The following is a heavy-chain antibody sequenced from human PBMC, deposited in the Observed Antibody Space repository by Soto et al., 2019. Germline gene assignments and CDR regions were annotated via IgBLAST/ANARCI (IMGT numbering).Heavy chain of an antibody. D-gene: IGHD4-17*01. Sequence: SLTLSLTCAISGDSVSSNSAAWNWIRQSPSRGLEWLGRTYYRSKWYNDYAVSVKSRITISPDTSKNQFSLHLNSVTPEDTAVYYCTRAVTTSVEYFQYWGQGTLVTVSS. J-gene: IGHJ1*01. CDR2: TYYRSKWYN. CDR1: GDSVSSNSAA. CDR3: TRAVTTSVEYFQY. V-gene: IGHV6-1*01.